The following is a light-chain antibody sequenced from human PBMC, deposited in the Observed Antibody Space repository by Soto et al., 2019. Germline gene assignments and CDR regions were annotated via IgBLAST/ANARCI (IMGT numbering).Light chain of an antibody. CDR2: DAS. CDR1: QSISRY. CDR3: QQYSTFPRT. J-gene: IGKJ1*01. V-gene: IGKV1-5*01. Sequence: DIQMTQSPSSLSASVGDRVTITCRASQSISRYLNWYQQKPGKAPKLLIYDASSLESGVPSRFSGSGSGTEFTLTITNLQPDDFATFYCQQYSTFPRTFGQGTKVDIK.